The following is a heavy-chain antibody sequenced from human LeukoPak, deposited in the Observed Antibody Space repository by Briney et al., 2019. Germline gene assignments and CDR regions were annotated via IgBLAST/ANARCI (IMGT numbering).Heavy chain of an antibody. J-gene: IGHJ4*02. CDR3: AKTTSGCSSGRYPGWPVDY. Sequence: GGSLRLSCAASGFTFRSHAVYWVRQAPGKGLEWVSGISGSGGDTYYADSVEGRFTISRDNSKNMVYLQMNSLSTEDTAVYYCAKTTSGCSSGRYPGWPVDYWGQGTLVTVSS. CDR1: GFTFRSHA. CDR2: ISGSGGDT. V-gene: IGHV3-23*01. D-gene: IGHD6-19*01.